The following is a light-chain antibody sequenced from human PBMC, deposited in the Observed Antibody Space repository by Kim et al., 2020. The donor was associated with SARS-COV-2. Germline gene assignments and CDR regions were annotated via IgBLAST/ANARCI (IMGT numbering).Light chain of an antibody. V-gene: IGLV2-23*02. J-gene: IGLJ3*02. CDR2: EVS. Sequence: QSALTQPASVSGSPGQSITISCTGTSSDVGRYNLVSWYQQHPGKAPKLLIYEVSKWPSGVSNRCSGSKSANTASLTISGLQAEDEADYYCCTYAGSSTFVFGGGTKVTVL. CDR3: CTYAGSSTFV. CDR1: SSDVGRYNL.